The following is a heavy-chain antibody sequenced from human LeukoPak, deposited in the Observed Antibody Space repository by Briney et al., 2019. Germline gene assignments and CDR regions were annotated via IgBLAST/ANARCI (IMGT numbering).Heavy chain of an antibody. Sequence: GSSVKVSCKASGGTFISYAISWVRQAPGQGLEWMGGIIPIFGTANYAQKFQGRVTITADESTSTAYMELSSLRSEDTAVYYCARATRADIVVVPAAIEAYYYYYMDVWGKGTTVTVSS. CDR2: IIPIFGTA. D-gene: IGHD2-2*02. J-gene: IGHJ6*03. V-gene: IGHV1-69*01. CDR1: GGTFISYA. CDR3: ARATRADIVVVPAAIEAYYYYYMDV.